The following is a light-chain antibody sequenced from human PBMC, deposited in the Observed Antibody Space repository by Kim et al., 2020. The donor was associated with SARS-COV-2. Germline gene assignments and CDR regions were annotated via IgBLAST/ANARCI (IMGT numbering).Light chain of an antibody. CDR3: QSYDSSLSGWV. CDR2: GNS. Sequence: QPVLTQPPSVSGAPGQRVTISCTGSSSNIGAGYDVHWYQQLPGTAPKLIIYGNSNRPSGVPDRFSGSKSGTSASLAITGLQAEDEADYYCQSYDSSLSGWVFGGGTQLTVL. V-gene: IGLV1-40*01. J-gene: IGLJ3*02. CDR1: SSNIGAGYD.